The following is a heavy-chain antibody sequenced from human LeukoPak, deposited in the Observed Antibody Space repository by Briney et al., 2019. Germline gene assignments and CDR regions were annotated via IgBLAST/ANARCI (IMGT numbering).Heavy chain of an antibody. Sequence: GGSLRLSCAASGFTFSNRSMSWVRQAPGKGLEWVANIKQDGSEKYYVDSVKGRFTISRDNAKNSLYLQMNSLRAEDTAVYYCARAEEYYDFWSGYYRGFKRTQNFDYWGQGTLVTVSS. J-gene: IGHJ4*02. CDR2: IKQDGSEK. CDR3: ARAEEYYDFWSGYYRGFKRTQNFDY. CDR1: GFTFSNRS. D-gene: IGHD3-3*01. V-gene: IGHV3-7*03.